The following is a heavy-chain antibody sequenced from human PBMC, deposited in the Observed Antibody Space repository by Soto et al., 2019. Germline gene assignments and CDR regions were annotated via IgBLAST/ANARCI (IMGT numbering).Heavy chain of an antibody. J-gene: IGHJ6*02. CDR1: GYTFTSHG. Sequence: GASVKVSCKASGYTFTSHGITWVRQAPGQGLEWMGWISTYNGNTNYAQKLQGRVTLTTDTSTSTAYMELRSLRSDDAAVYYCARGASCTRTSCYDYFHYGMDVWGQGTTVTVSS. V-gene: IGHV1-18*01. D-gene: IGHD2-2*01. CDR2: ISTYNGNT. CDR3: ARGASCTRTSCYDYFHYGMDV.